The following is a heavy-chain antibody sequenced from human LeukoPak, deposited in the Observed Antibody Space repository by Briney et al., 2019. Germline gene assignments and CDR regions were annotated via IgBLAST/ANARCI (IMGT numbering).Heavy chain of an antibody. CDR2: VNPNSGGT. CDR3: ARDGGTAGYSSGSDY. Sequence: ASVKVSCKASGYTFTGYYMHWVRQAPGQGLEWMGWVNPNSGGTNYAQKFQGRVTMTRDTSISTAHMELRSLRSDDTAVYYCARDGGTAGYSSGSDYWGQGTLVTVSS. J-gene: IGHJ4*02. D-gene: IGHD5-18*01. V-gene: IGHV1-2*02. CDR1: GYTFTGYY.